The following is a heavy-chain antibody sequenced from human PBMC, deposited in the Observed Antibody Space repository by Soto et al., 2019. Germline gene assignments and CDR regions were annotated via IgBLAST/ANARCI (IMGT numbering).Heavy chain of an antibody. D-gene: IGHD3-10*01. Sequence: QLQLQESGPGLVKPSETLSLTCTVSGGSISSSSYYWGWIRQPPGKGLEWIGSIYYSGSTYYNPSLKSRVTISVDTSKNQFSLKLSSVTAADTAVYYCARSNVRGVPNWFDPWGQGTLVTVSS. CDR3: ARSNVRGVPNWFDP. V-gene: IGHV4-39*01. J-gene: IGHJ5*02. CDR2: IYYSGST. CDR1: GGSISSSSYY.